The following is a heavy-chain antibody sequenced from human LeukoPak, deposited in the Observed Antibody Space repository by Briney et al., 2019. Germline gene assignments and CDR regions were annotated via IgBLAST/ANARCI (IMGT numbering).Heavy chain of an antibody. D-gene: IGHD3-22*01. CDR3: ARMPYYYDSSGSDPRYYYYGMDV. Sequence: SGPALVKPTQTLTLTCTFSGFSLSTSGMCVSWIRHPPGKALEWLARIDWDDDKYYSTSLKTRLTISKDTSKNQVVLTMTNMDPVDTATYYCARMPYYYDSSGSDPRYYYYGMDVWGQGTTVTVSS. J-gene: IGHJ6*02. CDR1: GFSLSTSGMC. CDR2: IDWDDDK. V-gene: IGHV2-70*11.